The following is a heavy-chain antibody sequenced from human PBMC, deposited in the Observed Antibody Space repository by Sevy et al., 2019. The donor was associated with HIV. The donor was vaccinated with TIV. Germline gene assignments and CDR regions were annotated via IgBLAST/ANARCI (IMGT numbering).Heavy chain of an antibody. CDR2: ISGSGGST. Sequence: GGSLRLSCAASGFTFSSYAMSWVRQAPGKGLEWVPAISGSGGSTYYADSVKGRFTISRDNSKNTLYLQMNSLRAEDTAVYYCAKGPPPEYYYDSSGYPYYFDYWGQGTLVNVSS. J-gene: IGHJ4*02. D-gene: IGHD3-22*01. CDR3: AKGPPPEYYYDSSGYPYYFDY. V-gene: IGHV3-23*01. CDR1: GFTFSSYA.